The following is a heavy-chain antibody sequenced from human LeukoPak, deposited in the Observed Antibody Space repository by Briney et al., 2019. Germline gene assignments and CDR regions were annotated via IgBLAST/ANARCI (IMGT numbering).Heavy chain of an antibody. CDR2: IIPILGIA. CDR3: ARDSCSGGSCYPAYYYGMDV. V-gene: IGHV1-69*04. Sequence: ASVKVSCKASGGTFSSYAISWVRQAPGQGLEWMGRIIPILGIANYAQKFQGRVTITADKSTSTAYMELSSLRSEDTAVYYCARDSCSGGSCYPAYYYGMDVWGQGTMVTVSS. CDR1: GGTFSSYA. D-gene: IGHD2-15*01. J-gene: IGHJ6*02.